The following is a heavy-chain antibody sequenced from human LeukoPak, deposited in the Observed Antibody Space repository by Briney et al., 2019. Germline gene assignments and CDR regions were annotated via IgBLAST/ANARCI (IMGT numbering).Heavy chain of an antibody. V-gene: IGHV5-51*01. Sequence: GESLKTSCKGSGYSFTSYWIGWVRQMPGKGLEWMGIIYPGDSDTRYSPSFQGQVTISADKSISTAYLQWSSLKASDTAMYYCARRYCSSTSCTDLDYWGQGTLVTVSS. CDR1: GYSFTSYW. J-gene: IGHJ4*02. CDR2: IYPGDSDT. D-gene: IGHD2-2*01. CDR3: ARRYCSSTSCTDLDY.